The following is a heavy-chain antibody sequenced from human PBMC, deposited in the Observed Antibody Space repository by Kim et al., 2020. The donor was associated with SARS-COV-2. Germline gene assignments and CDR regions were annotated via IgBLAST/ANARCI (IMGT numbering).Heavy chain of an antibody. V-gene: IGHV1-24*01. CDR3: ATYSGSYRVSDY. D-gene: IGHD1-26*01. CDR2: FDPEDGET. CDR1: GYTLTELS. J-gene: IGHJ4*02. Sequence: ASVKVSCKVSGYTLTELSMHWVRQAPGKGLEWMGGFDPEDGETIYAQKFQGRVTMTEDTSTDTAYMELSSLRSEDTAVYYCATYSGSYRVSDYWGQGTLVTVSS.